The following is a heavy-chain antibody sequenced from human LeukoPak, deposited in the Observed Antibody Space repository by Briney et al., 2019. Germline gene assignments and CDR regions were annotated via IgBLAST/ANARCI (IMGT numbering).Heavy chain of an antibody. CDR2: VSGSGGST. D-gene: IGHD6-19*01. V-gene: IGHV3-23*01. CDR1: GFTFSSYA. CDR3: AKDFDSSAWVFFDY. Sequence: GGSLRLSCAASGFTFSSYAMNWVRQAPGKGLEWVSAVSGSGGSTYYADSVKGRFTISRDNSKSTLYLQMNSLRAEDTAVYYCAKDFDSSAWVFFDYWGQGTLVTVSS. J-gene: IGHJ4*02.